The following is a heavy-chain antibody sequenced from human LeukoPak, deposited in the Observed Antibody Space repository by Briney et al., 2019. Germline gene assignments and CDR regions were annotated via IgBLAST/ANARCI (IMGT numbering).Heavy chain of an antibody. CDR2: INHSGST. D-gene: IGHD3-10*01. CDR3: ARGVGWVVRGVINVYYYYGMDV. Sequence: SETLSLSCAVYGGSFSGYYWSWIRQPPGKGLEWIGEINHSGSTNYNPSLKSRVTISVDTSKNQFSLKLSSVTAADTAVYYCARGVGWVVRGVINVYYYYGMDVWGHGTTGSVSS. J-gene: IGHJ6*02. CDR1: GGSFSGYY. V-gene: IGHV4-34*01.